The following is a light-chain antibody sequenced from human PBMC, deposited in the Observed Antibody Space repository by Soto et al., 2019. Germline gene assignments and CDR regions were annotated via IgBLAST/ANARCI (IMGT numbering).Light chain of an antibody. CDR3: HQRQSCPRT. J-gene: IGKJ1*01. CDR1: QYIYTR. V-gene: IGKV3-11*01. CDR2: QTT. Sequence: ETVSTQSPATPSSLPGDRVTLSGRARQYIYTRLACSQHRPPHAPKPLIYQTTICAAGIPATFSASGTGTNFTLTAVDVRPEDLAVYYCHQRQSCPRTFGQGTKVDIK.